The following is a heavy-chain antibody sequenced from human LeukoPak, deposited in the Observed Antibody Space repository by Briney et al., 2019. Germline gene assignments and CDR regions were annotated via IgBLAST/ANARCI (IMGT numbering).Heavy chain of an antibody. J-gene: IGHJ6*02. Sequence: GGSLRLSCAASGFTFSSYAMHWVRQAPGKGLEWVAVISYDGSNKYYADSVKGRFTISRDNSENTLYLQMNSLRAEDTAVYYCASEVYYDSGLVYYYGMDVWGQGTTVTVSS. CDR2: ISYDGSNK. D-gene: IGHD3-22*01. V-gene: IGHV3-30-3*01. CDR3: ASEVYYDSGLVYYYGMDV. CDR1: GFTFSSYA.